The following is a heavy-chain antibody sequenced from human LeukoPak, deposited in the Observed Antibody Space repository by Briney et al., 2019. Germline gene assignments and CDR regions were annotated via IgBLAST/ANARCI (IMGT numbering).Heavy chain of an antibody. V-gene: IGHV3-23*01. D-gene: IGHD3-3*01. CDR3: AKDQNGYDFCSGYVNFDY. CDR2: IQCSGGST. Sequence: PGGSLRLSCAVSGFTFNSFAMHWVRHAPGRGREHLAFIQCSGGSTYYAGSVKGRFTISRDNSKYTLYLQMNSLRAEDTAVYYCAKDQNGYDFCSGYVNFDYWGQGTLVTVSS. CDR1: GFTFNSFA. J-gene: IGHJ4*02.